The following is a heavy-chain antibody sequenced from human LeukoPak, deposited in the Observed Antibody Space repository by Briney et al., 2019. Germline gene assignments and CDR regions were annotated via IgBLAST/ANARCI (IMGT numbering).Heavy chain of an antibody. D-gene: IGHD1-1*01. V-gene: IGHV4-4*07. J-gene: IGHJ6*03. Sequence: SETLSLTCTVSGGSISSYYWSWIRQPAGKGLEWIGRIYTRGSTNYNPSLKSRVTMSVDTSKNQFSLKLSSVTAADTAVYYCARASWRNWNYYYYYMDVWGKGTTVTVSS. CDR2: IYTRGST. CDR3: ARASWRNWNYYYYYMDV. CDR1: GGSISSYY.